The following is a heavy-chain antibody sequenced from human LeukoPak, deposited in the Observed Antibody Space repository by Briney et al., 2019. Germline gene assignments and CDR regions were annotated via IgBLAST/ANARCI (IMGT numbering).Heavy chain of an antibody. CDR3: AKGSLYQPLLYYFDY. J-gene: IGHJ4*02. CDR2: ISGSGGST. V-gene: IGHV3-23*01. D-gene: IGHD2-21*02. Sequence: PGGSLRLSCAASGFTFSSYAMSWVRQAPGKGLEWVSAISGSGGSTYYADSVKGRFTISRDNSKNTLYLQMNSLRAEDTAVYYCAKGSLYQPLLYYFDYWGQGTLVTVCS. CDR1: GFTFSSYA.